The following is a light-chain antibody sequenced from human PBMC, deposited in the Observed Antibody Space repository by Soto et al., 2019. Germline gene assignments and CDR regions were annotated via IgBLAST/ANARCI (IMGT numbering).Light chain of an antibody. CDR3: HQDYTLPLT. J-gene: IGKJ4*01. CDR2: GAS. CDR1: QSISNTY. V-gene: IGKV3D-7*01. Sequence: EIVMTQSPATLSLSPGERVTLSCRASQSISNTYLSWYQQKAGQAPRLLIYGASTRATGVPARFSGSGSGTDFTLTISGLQLEDFAVYYCHQDYTLPLTFGGGTKVEIK.